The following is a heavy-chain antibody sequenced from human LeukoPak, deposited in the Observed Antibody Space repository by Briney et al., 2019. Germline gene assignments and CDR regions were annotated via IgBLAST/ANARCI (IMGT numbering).Heavy chain of an antibody. Sequence: GRSLRFSCAASGFTFSSYAMHWVRQAPGKGLEWVAVISYDGSNKYYADSVKGRFTISRDNSKNTLYLQMNSLRAEDTAVYYCARDNLWSGYSSSAFDIWGQGTMVTVSS. D-gene: IGHD3-3*01. J-gene: IGHJ3*02. CDR3: ARDNLWSGYSSSAFDI. CDR1: GFTFSSYA. V-gene: IGHV3-30-3*01. CDR2: ISYDGSNK.